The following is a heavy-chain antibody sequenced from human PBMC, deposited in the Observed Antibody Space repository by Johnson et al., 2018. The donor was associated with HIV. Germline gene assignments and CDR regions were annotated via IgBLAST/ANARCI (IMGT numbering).Heavy chain of an antibody. V-gene: IGHV3-30*03. Sequence: QVQLVESGGGVVQPGRSLRLSCAASGFTFSSYGMHWVRQAPGKGLEWGAVISYDGSNKYYADSVKGRFTISRDNSKNTLYLQMNSLRAEDTAVYYCASGLGIVGATRSAFDIWGQGTMVTVSS. J-gene: IGHJ3*02. D-gene: IGHD1-26*01. CDR2: ISYDGSNK. CDR1: GFTFSSYG. CDR3: ASGLGIVGATRSAFDI.